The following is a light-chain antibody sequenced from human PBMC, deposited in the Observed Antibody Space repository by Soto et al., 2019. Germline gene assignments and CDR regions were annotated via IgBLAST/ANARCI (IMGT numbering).Light chain of an antibody. J-gene: IGLJ3*02. V-gene: IGLV1-47*01. Sequence: QPVLTQPPSASGTPGQRVTISCSGSRSNIGTNYVYWYQQLPGTAPRLLIYRNNQRPSGVPDRFSGSKSGTAASLAISGLRSEDEADYFCAAWADNLSALFGGGTKLTVL. CDR2: RNN. CDR1: RSNIGTNY. CDR3: AAWADNLSAL.